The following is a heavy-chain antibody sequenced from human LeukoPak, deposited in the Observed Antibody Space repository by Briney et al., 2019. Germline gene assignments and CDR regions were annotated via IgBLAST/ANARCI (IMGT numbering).Heavy chain of an antibody. D-gene: IGHD2-15*01. V-gene: IGHV3-30*02. Sequence: GALRLSCAASGFTFSSYGMHWVRQAPGKGLGGGAFIRYDGSNKYYADSVKGRFTISRDNSKNTLYLQMNSLRAEDTAVYYCAKTQGISNYYYMDVWGKGTTVTVSS. CDR2: IRYDGSNK. CDR1: GFTFSSYG. CDR3: AKTQGISNYYYMDV. J-gene: IGHJ6*03.